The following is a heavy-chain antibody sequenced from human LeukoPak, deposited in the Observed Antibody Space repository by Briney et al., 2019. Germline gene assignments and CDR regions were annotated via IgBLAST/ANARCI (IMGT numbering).Heavy chain of an antibody. CDR2: IWFDGSNK. Sequence: QTGGSLRLSCAASGFTFSSYGMHCVRQAPGKGLEWVAVIWFDGSNKNYADSVKGRFTISRDNSKNTLYLQMNSLRAEDTAVYYCAHDYGEHQFDYWGQGTLVTVSS. V-gene: IGHV3-33*06. CDR3: AHDYGEHQFDY. CDR1: GFTFSSYG. D-gene: IGHD4-17*01. J-gene: IGHJ4*02.